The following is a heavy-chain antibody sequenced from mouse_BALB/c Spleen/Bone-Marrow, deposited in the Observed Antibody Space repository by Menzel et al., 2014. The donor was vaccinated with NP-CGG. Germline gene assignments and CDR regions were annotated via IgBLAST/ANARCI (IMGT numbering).Heavy chain of an antibody. Sequence: VKVVESGAELVRPGASVTLSCKASGYTFTDYEMHWVEQTPVHGLEWIGTLDPETGGTAYNQKFKDMATLTADKSSTTAYMELRSLTSEDSAVYYCANWGYYAMDYWGQGISVTVSS. J-gene: IGHJ4*01. CDR2: LDPETGGT. V-gene: IGHV1-15*01. CDR3: ANWGYYAMDY. CDR1: GYTFTDYE. D-gene: IGHD4-1*01.